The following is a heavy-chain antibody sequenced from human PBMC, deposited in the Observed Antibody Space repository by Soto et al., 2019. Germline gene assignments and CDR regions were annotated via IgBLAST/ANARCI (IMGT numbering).Heavy chain of an antibody. CDR2: FSTGGDGGAT. D-gene: IGHD3-10*01. V-gene: IGHV3-23*01. Sequence: GGSLRLSCAASGFTFSSFSMSWVRQAPGKGLEWVSGFSTGGDGGATYYADSVKGRFTISRDNSKNTLFLQMNSLRAEDTAIYYCAKKVNSGPGSQFFDYWGQGALVTVSS. CDR3: AKKVNSGPGSQFFDY. CDR1: GFTFSSFS. J-gene: IGHJ4*02.